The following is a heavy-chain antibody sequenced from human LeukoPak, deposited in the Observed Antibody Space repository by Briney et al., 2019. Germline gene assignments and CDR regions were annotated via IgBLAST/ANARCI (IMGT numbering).Heavy chain of an antibody. D-gene: IGHD3-16*01. V-gene: IGHV1-8*01. CDR1: GYTFTNYD. J-gene: IGHJ4*02. Sequence: GASVKVSCKASGYTFTNYDINWVRQATGQGLEWMGWMNPNSGNTGYAQKFQGRVTMTRDTSISTAYMDLSSLKSEDTAVYYCVLHDYGAVKGEFDYWGQGTLVTVSS. CDR2: MNPNSGNT. CDR3: VLHDYGAVKGEFDY.